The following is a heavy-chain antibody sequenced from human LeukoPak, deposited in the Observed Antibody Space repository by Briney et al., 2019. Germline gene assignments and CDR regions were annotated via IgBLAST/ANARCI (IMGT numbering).Heavy chain of an antibody. D-gene: IGHD5-24*01. CDR1: GGTFSSYA. CDR3: ARAYLATMNFDY. Sequence: GASVKVSCKASGGTFSSYAISWVRQAPGQGLEWMGRIIPILGIANYAQKFQGRVTITADKSTSTAYMELSSLRSEDTAVYYCARAYLATMNFDYWGQGTLVTVSS. V-gene: IGHV1-69*04. J-gene: IGHJ4*02. CDR2: IIPILGIA.